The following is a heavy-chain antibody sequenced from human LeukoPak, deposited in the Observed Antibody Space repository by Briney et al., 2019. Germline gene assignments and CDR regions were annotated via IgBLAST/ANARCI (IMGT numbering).Heavy chain of an antibody. CDR2: IYYSGST. CDR3: ARDRSIVGANRFDY. V-gene: IGHV4-59*01. CDR1: GGSISSYY. J-gene: IGHJ4*02. Sequence: SETLSLTCTVSGGSISSYYWSWIRQPPGKGLEWIGYIYYSGSTNYNPSLKSRVTISVDTSKNQFSLKLSSVTAADTAVYYCARDRSIVGANRFDYWGQGTLVTVSS. D-gene: IGHD1-26*01.